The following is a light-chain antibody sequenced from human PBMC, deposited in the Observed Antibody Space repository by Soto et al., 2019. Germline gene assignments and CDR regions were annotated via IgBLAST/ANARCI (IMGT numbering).Light chain of an antibody. J-gene: IGKJ2*01. CDR3: QQYGRSLFT. CDR2: ATF. CDR1: ESVSRNY. Sequence: EVVLTQSPGTLSLSPGERATLSCRASESVSRNYLAWYQQRPGQAPRLLIYATFTRATGIPDRFSGSGSGTDFTLTIRRLEPEDVAVYYCQQYGRSLFTFGQGTKLDIK. V-gene: IGKV3-20*01.